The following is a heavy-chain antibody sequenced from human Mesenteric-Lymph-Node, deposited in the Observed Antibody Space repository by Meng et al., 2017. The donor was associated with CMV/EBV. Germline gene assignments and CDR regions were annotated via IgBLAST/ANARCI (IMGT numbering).Heavy chain of an antibody. Sequence: SGYTFTSYYLQWVRQAPGQGLEWMGIINPSGGSTNYAQKFQGRVTMTRDTSTSTVYMELSSLRSEDTAVYYCARDREGVPAALGVYWGQGTLVTVSS. CDR1: GYTFTSYY. CDR2: INPSGGST. D-gene: IGHD2-2*01. J-gene: IGHJ4*02. V-gene: IGHV1-46*01. CDR3: ARDREGVPAALGVY.